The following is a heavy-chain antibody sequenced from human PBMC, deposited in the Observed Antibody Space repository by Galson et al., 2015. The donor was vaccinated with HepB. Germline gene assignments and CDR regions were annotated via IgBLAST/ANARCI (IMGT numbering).Heavy chain of an antibody. D-gene: IGHD6-19*01. CDR1: GFTFSNYA. V-gene: IGHV3-23*01. CDR3: AKDAAPGSGSRYFDD. Sequence: SLRLSCAASGFTFSNYAITWVRQAPGQGLEWVSAISDSGDSTYYADSVRGRFTISRDKSKNTLYLQMNGLTADDTAVYFCAKDAAPGSGSRYFDDWGQGTLVTVSS. CDR2: ISDSGDST. J-gene: IGHJ4*02.